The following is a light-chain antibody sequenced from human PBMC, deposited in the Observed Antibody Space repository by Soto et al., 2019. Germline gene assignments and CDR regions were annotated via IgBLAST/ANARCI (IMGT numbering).Light chain of an antibody. CDR1: QSVSSY. Sequence: EIVLTQSPATLSMSPGKRATLSCWASQSVSSYLAWYQQRPGQAPRLLIYDASNRATGIPARFSGGGSGTDFTLTISSLEPEDFAVYYCQQRRTWPLTFGGGTKVEIK. J-gene: IGKJ4*01. CDR3: QQRRTWPLT. V-gene: IGKV3-11*01. CDR2: DAS.